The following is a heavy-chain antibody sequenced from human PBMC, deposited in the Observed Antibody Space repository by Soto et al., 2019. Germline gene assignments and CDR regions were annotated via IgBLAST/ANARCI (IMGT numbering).Heavy chain of an antibody. V-gene: IGHV4-39*01. D-gene: IGHD6-19*01. CDR2: IYYSGST. CDR3: ARLRSGPDSGWWWAFDY. Sequence: SATLSLTCTVSGGSISSNTYYWGWIRQPPGKGLEWIGNIYYSGSTYYNPPLKSRVTISVDPSKNQFSLKLNSVTAADTAVYYCARLRSGPDSGWWWAFDYWGQGTLVTVSS. J-gene: IGHJ4*02. CDR1: GGSISSNTYY.